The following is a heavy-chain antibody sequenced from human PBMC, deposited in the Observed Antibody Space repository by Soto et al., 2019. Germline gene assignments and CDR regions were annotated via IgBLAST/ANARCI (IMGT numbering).Heavy chain of an antibody. CDR1: GGSISSYY. CDR3: ARAWNYYYYYYMDV. J-gene: IGHJ6*03. CDR2: IYYSGST. D-gene: IGHD5-12*01. Sequence: SETLSLTCTVSGGSISSYYWSWIRQPPGKGLEWIGYIYYSGSTNYNPSLKSRVTISVDTSKNQFSLKLSSVTAADTAVYYCARAWNYYYYYYMDVWGKGTTVTVSS. V-gene: IGHV4-59*01.